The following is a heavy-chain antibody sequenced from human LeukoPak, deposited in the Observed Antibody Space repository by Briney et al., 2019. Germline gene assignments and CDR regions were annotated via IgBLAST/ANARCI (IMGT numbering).Heavy chain of an antibody. J-gene: IGHJ4*02. CDR2: ISGSGGST. D-gene: IGHD3-22*01. Sequence: PGGSLRLSCAASGFTFSSYAISWVRQAQGNGREWVSAISGSGGSTFYGDSVKGRFTISRDNSENTLYLQMNSLRVEDTAVYYCAKGRYYDTSGYSGWGQGTLVTVSS. CDR3: AKGRYYDTSGYSG. V-gene: IGHV3-23*01. CDR1: GFTFSSYA.